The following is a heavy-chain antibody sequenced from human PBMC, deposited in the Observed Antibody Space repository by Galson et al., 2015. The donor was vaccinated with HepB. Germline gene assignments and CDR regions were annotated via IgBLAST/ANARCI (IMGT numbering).Heavy chain of an antibody. D-gene: IGHD6-13*01. Sequence: PALVKPTQTLTLTCTFSGFSLSTSGVGVGWIRQPPGKALEWLALIYWNDDKRYSPSLKSRLTITKDTSKNQVVLTMTNMDPVDTATYYCAHRLGYSSSWYLGFFDYWGQGTLVTVSS. J-gene: IGHJ4*02. CDR2: IYWNDDK. CDR3: AHRLGYSSSWYLGFFDY. CDR1: GFSLSTSGVG. V-gene: IGHV2-5*01.